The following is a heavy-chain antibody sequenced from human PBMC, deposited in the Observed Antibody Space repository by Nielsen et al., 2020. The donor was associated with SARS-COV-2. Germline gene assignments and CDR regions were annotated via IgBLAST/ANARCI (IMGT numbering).Heavy chain of an antibody. V-gene: IGHV4-59*01. Sequence: SETLSLTCTVSGGSISSYYWSWIRQPPGKGLEWIGYIYYSGSTNYNPSLKSRVTISVDTSKNQFSLKLSSVTAADTAVYYCARAATKGGFYYGMDVWGQGTTVTVSS. J-gene: IGHJ6*02. CDR2: IYYSGST. D-gene: IGHD1-26*01. CDR3: ARAATKGGFYYGMDV. CDR1: GGSISSYY.